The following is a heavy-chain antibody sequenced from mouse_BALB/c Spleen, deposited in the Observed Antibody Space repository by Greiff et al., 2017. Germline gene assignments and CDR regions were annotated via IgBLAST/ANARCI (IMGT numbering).Heavy chain of an antibody. J-gene: IGHJ4*01. D-gene: IGHD1-1*01. CDR2: ISYSGST. Sequence: EVKLVESGPGLVKPSQSLSLTCTVTGYSITSDYAWNWIRQFPGNKLEWMGHISYSGSTSYNPSLKSRISITRDTSKNQFFLQLNSVTTEDTATYYCAIYYYGSSLYAMDYWGQGTSVTVSS. V-gene: IGHV3-2*02. CDR1: GYSITSDYA. CDR3: AIYYYGSSLYAMDY.